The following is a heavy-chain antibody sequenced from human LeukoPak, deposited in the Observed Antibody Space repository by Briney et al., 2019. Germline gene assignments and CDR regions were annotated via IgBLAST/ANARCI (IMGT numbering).Heavy chain of an antibody. J-gene: IGHJ1*01. CDR3: ASLYSSSWYVYFQH. D-gene: IGHD6-13*01. V-gene: IGHV4-30-2*01. Sequence: SETLSLTCAVSGGSISSGGYSWSWIRQPPGKGLEWIGYIYHSGSTYYNPSLKSRVTISVDRSKNQFSLKLSSVTAADTAVYYCASLYSSSWYVYFQHWGQGTLVTVSS. CDR1: GGSISSGGYS. CDR2: IYHSGST.